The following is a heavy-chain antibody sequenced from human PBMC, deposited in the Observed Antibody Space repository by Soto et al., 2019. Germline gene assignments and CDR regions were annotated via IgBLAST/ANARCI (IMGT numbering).Heavy chain of an antibody. CDR3: AKRGGYAISFYDS. CDR1: GFNFGGYA. D-gene: IGHD3-16*01. V-gene: IGHV3-23*01. J-gene: IGHJ4*02. Sequence: ESVGQLIQPGGSLRLSCAGTGFNFGGYAMSWVSQAPGKGLEWVSTLSGDGSRAYYADSVRGRFTVSRDNSKSTLYLRMNSLRADDTAIYYCAKRGGYAISFYDSWGQGTLVTVSS. CDR2: LSGDGSRA.